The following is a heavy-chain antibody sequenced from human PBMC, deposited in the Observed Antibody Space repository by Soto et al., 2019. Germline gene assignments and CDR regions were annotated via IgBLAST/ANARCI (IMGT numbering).Heavy chain of an antibody. Sequence: EVQLVESGGGLVQPGGSLRLSCAASGFTFSSYNMNWVRQAPGKGLEWVSYFSSSSGTIYYADSVKGRSTISRDNAKNSLYLQMNSLRAEDTAVYYCAREGDSSGWYNWFDPWGQGTLVTVSS. CDR3: AREGDSSGWYNWFDP. V-gene: IGHV3-48*01. CDR1: GFTFSSYN. D-gene: IGHD3-22*01. J-gene: IGHJ5*02. CDR2: FSSSSGTI.